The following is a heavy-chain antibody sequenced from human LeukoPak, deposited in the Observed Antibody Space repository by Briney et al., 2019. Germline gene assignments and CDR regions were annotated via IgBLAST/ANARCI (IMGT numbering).Heavy chain of an antibody. CDR2: ISSISSYI. J-gene: IGHJ6*02. CDR1: GFTFSGYS. Sequence: GGSLRLSCAASGFTFSGYSMNWVRQAPGKGLEWVSSISSISSYIYYADSVEGRFTISRDNANNSLYLQMNSLRAEDTAVYYCARERCDSTSCSDIYYYYAMDVWGQGTTVTVSS. V-gene: IGHV3-21*01. CDR3: ARERCDSTSCSDIYYYYAMDV. D-gene: IGHD2-2*01.